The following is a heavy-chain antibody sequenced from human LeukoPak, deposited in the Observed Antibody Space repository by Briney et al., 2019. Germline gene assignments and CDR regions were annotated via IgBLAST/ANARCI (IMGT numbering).Heavy chain of an antibody. D-gene: IGHD3-22*01. Sequence: PGGSLRLSCAASGFTFSSYGMHWVRQAPGKGLEWVAVISYDGSNKYYADSVKGRFTISRDNSKNTLYLQMNSLRAEDTAVYYCAKDMSHYYDSSGYYYDSVLDYWGQGTLVTVSS. CDR2: ISYDGSNK. CDR3: AKDMSHYYDSSGYYYDSVLDY. CDR1: GFTFSSYG. V-gene: IGHV3-30*18. J-gene: IGHJ4*02.